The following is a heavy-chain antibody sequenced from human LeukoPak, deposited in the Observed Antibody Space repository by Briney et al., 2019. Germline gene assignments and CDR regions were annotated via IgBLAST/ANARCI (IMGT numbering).Heavy chain of an antibody. V-gene: IGHV4-59*01. Sequence: SETLSLTCTVSGGSISSYYWSWIRQPPGKGLEWIGYIYYSGSTNCNPSLKSRVTISVDTSKNQFSLKLSSVTAADTAVYYCARVKEGYSYGRAYFDYWGQGTLVTVSS. CDR2: IYYSGST. CDR3: ARVKEGYSYGRAYFDY. D-gene: IGHD5-18*01. CDR1: GGSISSYY. J-gene: IGHJ4*02.